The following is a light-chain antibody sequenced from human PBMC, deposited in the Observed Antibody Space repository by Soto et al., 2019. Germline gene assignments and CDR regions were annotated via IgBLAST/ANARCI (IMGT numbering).Light chain of an antibody. Sequence: EIVLTQSPGTLSLSPGERATLSCRASQTFSSSFLAWYQQKPGQAPSLLIYGASSRATGIPDRFSGSGSGTDFTLTISRLDPDDSAVYYCQQYGTSPFTFGQGTNLEIK. CDR3: QQYGTSPFT. V-gene: IGKV3-20*01. CDR1: QTFSSSF. CDR2: GAS. J-gene: IGKJ2*01.